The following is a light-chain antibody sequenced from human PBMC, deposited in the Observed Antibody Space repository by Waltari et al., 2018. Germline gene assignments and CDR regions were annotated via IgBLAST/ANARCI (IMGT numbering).Light chain of an antibody. V-gene: IGLV2-14*01. CDR2: EVS. Sequence: QSALTQPASVSGSPGQSITISCSGTSSDVGDYRYVAWYQQHPGKAPNLMIYEVSTRPSGVSNRFSGSKSGNTASLTISGLQAEDEAEYYCRSYTTSTSYVVFGGGTKLTVL. CDR1: SSDVGDYRY. CDR3: RSYTTSTSYVV. J-gene: IGLJ2*01.